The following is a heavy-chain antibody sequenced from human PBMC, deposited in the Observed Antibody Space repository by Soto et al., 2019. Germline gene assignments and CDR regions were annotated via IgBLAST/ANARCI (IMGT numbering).Heavy chain of an antibody. CDR2: ISSSSSYI. D-gene: IGHD6-19*01. Sequence: EVQLVASGGGLVKPGGSLRLSCAASGFTFSSYSMNWVRQAPGKGLEWVSSISSSSSYIYYADSVKGRFTISRDNAKNSLYLQMNSLRAEDTAVYYCARARSSGWSYFDYWGQGTLVTVSS. CDR3: ARARSSGWSYFDY. V-gene: IGHV3-21*01. J-gene: IGHJ4*02. CDR1: GFTFSSYS.